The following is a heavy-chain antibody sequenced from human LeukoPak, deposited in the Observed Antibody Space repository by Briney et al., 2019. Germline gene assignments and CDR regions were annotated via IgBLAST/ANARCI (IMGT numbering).Heavy chain of an antibody. D-gene: IGHD2-2*01. CDR3: ARDRVVVVPAAGFDP. J-gene: IGHJ5*02. Sequence: SVKVSCKASGGTFSSYAISWVRQAPGQGLEWMGMIIPIFGIANYAQKFQGRVTITADKSTSTAYMELSSLRSEDTAVYYCARDRVVVVPAAGFDPWGQGTLVTVSS. V-gene: IGHV1-69*04. CDR2: IIPIFGIA. CDR1: GGTFSSYA.